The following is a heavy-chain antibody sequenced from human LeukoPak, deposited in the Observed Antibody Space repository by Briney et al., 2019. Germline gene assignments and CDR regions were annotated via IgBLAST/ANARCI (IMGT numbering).Heavy chain of an antibody. CDR2: INHSAST. Sequence: SETLSLTCAVYGGSFSGYYWSWIRQPPGKGLEWIGEINHSASTNYNPSLKSRVTISVDTSKNQFSLKLSSVTAADTAVYYCARGGDGYGDYLFDYWGQGTLVTVSS. D-gene: IGHD4-17*01. V-gene: IGHV4-34*01. CDR3: ARGGDGYGDYLFDY. CDR1: GGSFSGYY. J-gene: IGHJ4*02.